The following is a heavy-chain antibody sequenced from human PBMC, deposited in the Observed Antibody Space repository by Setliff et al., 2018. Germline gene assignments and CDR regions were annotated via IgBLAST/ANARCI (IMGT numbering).Heavy chain of an antibody. CDR2: IYYSGST. J-gene: IGHJ5*02. D-gene: IGHD3-10*01. Sequence: SETLSLTCTVSGGSIGSSTYYWGWIRQPPGQGLEWIGSIYYSGSTYYNPSLKSRVTISVDTSKNQFSLKLSSVTAADKAVYYCARLGLWFGELYIGPWGQGTLVTVSS. V-gene: IGHV4-39*01. CDR1: GGSIGSSTYY. CDR3: ARLGLWFGELYIGP.